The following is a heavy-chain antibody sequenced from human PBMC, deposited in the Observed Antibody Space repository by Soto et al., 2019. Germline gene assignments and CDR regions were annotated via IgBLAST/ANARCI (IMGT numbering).Heavy chain of an antibody. V-gene: IGHV3-64*01. Sequence: EVQLAESGGGLAQPGGSLRLSCAASGFTLSGYAMDWVRQAPGKGLESVSGISSNGVGTYYANSVQGRFTISRDNSKNTVYLQMGSLRPEDMAVYYCARRARPDFYYMDVCGKGTTVTVSS. CDR3: ARRARPDFYYMDV. CDR2: ISSNGVGT. D-gene: IGHD6-6*01. CDR1: GFTLSGYA. J-gene: IGHJ6*03.